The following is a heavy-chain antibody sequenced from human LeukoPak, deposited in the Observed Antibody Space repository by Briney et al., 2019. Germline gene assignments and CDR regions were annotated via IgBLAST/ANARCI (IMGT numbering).Heavy chain of an antibody. D-gene: IGHD6-19*01. CDR1: GFTFSTYG. V-gene: IGHV3-33*01. CDR3: ARGGYSSGWYRD. CDR2: IWYDGSKR. J-gene: IGHJ4*02. Sequence: GGSLRLSCAASGFTFSTYGMHWVRQAPGKGLEWVAVIWYDGSKRYYADSVKGRFTISRDNSKNTLYLQMSSLRAEDTAVYYCARGGYSSGWYRDWGQGTLVTVSS.